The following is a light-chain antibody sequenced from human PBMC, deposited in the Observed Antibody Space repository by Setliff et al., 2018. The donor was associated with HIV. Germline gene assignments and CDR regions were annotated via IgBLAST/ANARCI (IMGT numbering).Light chain of an antibody. CDR2: QAT. Sequence: QSALTQPASVSGSPGQSITISCTGTSSDIGRYNLVSWYQQYPGKASKLMIYQATKRPSGVSNRFSGSKSGNTASLTISGLQAEDEADYYCCSNTGSNTYVFGSGTKV. CDR3: CSNTGSNTYV. CDR1: SSDIGRYNL. V-gene: IGLV2-23*01. J-gene: IGLJ1*01.